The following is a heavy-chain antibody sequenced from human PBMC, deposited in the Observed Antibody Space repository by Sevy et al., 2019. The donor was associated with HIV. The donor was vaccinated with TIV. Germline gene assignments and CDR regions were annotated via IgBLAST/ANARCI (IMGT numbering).Heavy chain of an antibody. CDR2: IKKDGTDK. V-gene: IGHV3-7*03. CDR3: ARDRRVEYGGSDY. Sequence: GGSLILSCAVSGFTFSNHWMTWVRHAPGKGLEWVANIKKDGTDKFYVDSVMGRFSISRDNAKDLLYLQMNSLRVEDTAVYYCARDRRVEYGGSDYWGQGTLVTVSS. J-gene: IGHJ4*02. D-gene: IGHD3-10*01. CDR1: GFTFSNHW.